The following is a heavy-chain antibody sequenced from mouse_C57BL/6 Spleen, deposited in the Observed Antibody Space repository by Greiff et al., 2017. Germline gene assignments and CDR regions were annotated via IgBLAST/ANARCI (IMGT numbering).Heavy chain of an antibody. Sequence: QVQLQQPGAELVKPGASVKVSCKASGYTFTSYWMHWVKQRPGQGLEWIGEIDPSDSYTNYNQKFKGKSTLTVDKSSSTAYMQLSSLTSEDSAVYYCARGTAQALDYWGQGTTLTVAS. CDR2: IDPSDSYT. J-gene: IGHJ2*01. CDR1: GYTFTSYW. V-gene: IGHV1-69*01. D-gene: IGHD3-2*02. CDR3: ARGTAQALDY.